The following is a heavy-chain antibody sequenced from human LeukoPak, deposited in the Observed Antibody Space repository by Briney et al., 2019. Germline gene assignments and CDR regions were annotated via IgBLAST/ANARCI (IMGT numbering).Heavy chain of an antibody. CDR3: ARESSGYSY. Sequence: PGGSPRLSCAASGFTFSTYSTNWVRQAPGKGLEWVSSISSGSSFIYYADSVKGRFTISRDNAKNSLFLQMNSLRAEDTAVYYCARESSGYSYWGQGTLVTVSS. CDR2: ISSGSSFI. D-gene: IGHD3-22*01. V-gene: IGHV3-21*01. J-gene: IGHJ4*02. CDR1: GFTFSTYS.